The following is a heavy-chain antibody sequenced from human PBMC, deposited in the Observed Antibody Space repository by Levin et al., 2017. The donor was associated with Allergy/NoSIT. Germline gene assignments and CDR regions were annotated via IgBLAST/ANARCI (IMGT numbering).Heavy chain of an antibody. CDR2: IYHSGST. CDR1: GGSISSSNW. J-gene: IGHJ4*02. D-gene: IGHD4-17*01. V-gene: IGHV4-4*02. Sequence: PSETLSLTCAVSGGSISSSNWWSWVRQPPGKGLEWIGEIYHSGSTNYNPSLKSRVTISVDKSKNQFSLKLSSVTAADTAVYYCASIYYGDYERGDGGYWGQGTLVTVSS. CDR3: ASIYYGDYERGDGGY.